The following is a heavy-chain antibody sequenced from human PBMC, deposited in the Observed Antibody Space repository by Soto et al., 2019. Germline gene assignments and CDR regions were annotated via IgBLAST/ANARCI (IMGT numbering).Heavy chain of an antibody. J-gene: IGHJ4*02. Sequence: SETLSLTCAVYGGSFSGYYWSWIRQPPGKGLEWIGEINHSGSTNYNPSLKSRVTISVDTSKNQFSLKLSSVTAADTAVYYCARGHYHRGITMVRGVIMYYFDYWGQGTLVTVSS. D-gene: IGHD3-10*01. V-gene: IGHV4-34*01. CDR2: INHSGST. CDR1: GGSFSGYY. CDR3: ARGHYHRGITMVRGVIMYYFDY.